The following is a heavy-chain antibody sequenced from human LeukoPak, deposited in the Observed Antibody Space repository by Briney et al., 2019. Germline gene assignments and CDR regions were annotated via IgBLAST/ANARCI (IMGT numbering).Heavy chain of an antibody. J-gene: IGHJ4*02. CDR1: GFTVSSNY. Sequence: PGGSLRLSCAASGFTVSSNYMSWVRQAPGKGLEWVSIIYAGGSTYYADSVKGRFTISRDNSKNTLYFQMNSLRAEDTAVYYCARLDYYDSSGYYQYYFDYWGQGTLVTVSS. V-gene: IGHV3-53*01. CDR3: ARLDYYDSSGYYQYYFDY. D-gene: IGHD3-22*01. CDR2: IYAGGST.